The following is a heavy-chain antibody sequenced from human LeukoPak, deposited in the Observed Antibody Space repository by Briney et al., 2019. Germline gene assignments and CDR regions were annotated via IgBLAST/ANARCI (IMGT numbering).Heavy chain of an antibody. CDR3: AKAYLVRGVTHYFDY. CDR2: ITGISGDT. CDR1: GFTFSGYA. V-gene: IGHV3-23*01. J-gene: IGHJ4*02. D-gene: IGHD3-10*01. Sequence: PGGSLRLSCAASGFTFSGYAVSWVRQAPGKGLEWVSGITGISGDTYYADSVKGRFTISRDNSKNTLYLQMNSLRADDTAVYYCAKAYLVRGVTHYFDYWGQGTLVTVSS.